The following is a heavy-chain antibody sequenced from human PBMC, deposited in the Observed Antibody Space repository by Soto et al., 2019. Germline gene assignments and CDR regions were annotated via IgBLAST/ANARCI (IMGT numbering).Heavy chain of an antibody. CDR1: GFTFSSYW. CDR2: INTDASRT. CDR3: VRGASGRYYMDV. Sequence: EVQLVESGGGLVQPGGSPRLSCAASGFTFSSYWIHWVRQGPGKGLVWVSRINTDASRTNYADSVKGRFTISRDNAKNTVYLQVNSLRDEDTALYFCVRGASGRYYMDVWGKGTTVTVSS. J-gene: IGHJ6*03. D-gene: IGHD3-10*01. V-gene: IGHV3-74*01.